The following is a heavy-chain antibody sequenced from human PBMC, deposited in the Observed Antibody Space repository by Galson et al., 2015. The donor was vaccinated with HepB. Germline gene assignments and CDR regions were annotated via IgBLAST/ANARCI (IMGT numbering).Heavy chain of an antibody. J-gene: IGHJ4*02. CDR3: TTRIAVAGPDY. Sequence: SLRLSCAASGFTFSNAWMSWVRQAPGKGLEWVGRIKSKTDGGTTDYAAPVKGRFTISRDDSKNTLYLQMNSLKTEDTAVYYCTTRIAVAGPDYWGQGTLVTVSS. CDR1: GFTFSNAW. D-gene: IGHD6-19*01. CDR2: IKSKTDGGTT. V-gene: IGHV3-15*01.